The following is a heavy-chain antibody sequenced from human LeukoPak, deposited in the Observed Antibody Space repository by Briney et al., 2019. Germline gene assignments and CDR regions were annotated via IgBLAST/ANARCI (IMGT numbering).Heavy chain of an antibody. CDR2: ISSSSSYM. D-gene: IGHD2-15*01. CDR3: ARGEDTVKYFDY. Sequence: GGSLRLSCAASGFTFSSYSMNWVRQAPGKGLEWVSYISSSSSYMYYADSVKGRFTISRDNAKNSLYLQMNSLRVDDMAVYYCARGEDTVKYFDYWGQGTQVTVSS. CDR1: GFTFSSYS. J-gene: IGHJ4*02. V-gene: IGHV3-21*05.